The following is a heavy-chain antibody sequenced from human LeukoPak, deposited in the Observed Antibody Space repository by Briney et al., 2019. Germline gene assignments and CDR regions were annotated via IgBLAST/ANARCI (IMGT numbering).Heavy chain of an antibody. D-gene: IGHD2-21*02. J-gene: IGHJ3*02. CDR3: AREGLLCGGDCYRDAFDI. Sequence: SETLSLTGTVSGGSISSYYWSWIRQPPGKGLEWIGYIYYSGSFNYNPSLKSRVTISVDTSKNQFSLKLNSVTAADTAVYYCAREGLLCGGDCYRDAFDIWGQGTMVTVSS. CDR2: IYYSGSF. CDR1: GGSISSYY. V-gene: IGHV4-59*01.